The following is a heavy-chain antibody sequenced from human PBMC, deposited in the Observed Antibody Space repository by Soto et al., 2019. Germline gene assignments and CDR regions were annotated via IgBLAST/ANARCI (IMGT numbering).Heavy chain of an antibody. CDR3: ARQGDEVTIFGVEERNWFDP. CDR1: GGSISSSSYY. V-gene: IGHV4-39*01. D-gene: IGHD3-3*01. Sequence: SETLSLTCTVSGGSISSSSYYWGWIRQPPGKGLEWIGSIYYSGSTYYNPSLKSRVTISVDTSKNQFSLKLSSVTAADTAVYYCARQGDEVTIFGVEERNWFDPWGQGTLVTVSS. J-gene: IGHJ5*02. CDR2: IYYSGST.